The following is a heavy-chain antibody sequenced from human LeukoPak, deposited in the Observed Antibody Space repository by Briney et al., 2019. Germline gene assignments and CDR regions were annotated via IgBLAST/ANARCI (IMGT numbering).Heavy chain of an antibody. Sequence: SETLSLTCAVSGYSISSGYYWGWIRQPPGKGLEWIGSIYHSGSTYYNPSLKSRVTISVDTSKNQFSLKLSSVTAADTAVYYRARHGTKYYDILTGYYNAFDIWGQGTMVTVSS. CDR3: ARHGTKYYDILTGYYNAFDI. CDR2: IYHSGST. CDR1: GYSISSGYY. V-gene: IGHV4-38-2*01. J-gene: IGHJ3*02. D-gene: IGHD3-9*01.